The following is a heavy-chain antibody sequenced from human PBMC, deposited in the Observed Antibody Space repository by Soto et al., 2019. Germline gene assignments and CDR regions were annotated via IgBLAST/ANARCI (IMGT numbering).Heavy chain of an antibody. CDR2: ISSSSSTI. CDR3: ARGPVYGGSRCFDY. J-gene: IGHJ4*02. CDR1: GFTFSSYS. Sequence: GGSLRLSCAASGFTFSSYSMNWVRQAPGKGLEWVSYISSSSSTIYYADSVKGRFTISRDNAKNSLYLQMNSLRDEDTAVYYCARGPVYGGSRCFDYWGQGTLVTVSS. V-gene: IGHV3-48*02. D-gene: IGHD4-17*01.